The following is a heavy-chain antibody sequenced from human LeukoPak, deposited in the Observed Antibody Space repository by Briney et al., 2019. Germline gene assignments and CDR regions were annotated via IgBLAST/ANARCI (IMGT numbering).Heavy chain of an antibody. Sequence: GGSLRLSCAASGFTFSSYAMHWVRQARGKGLEWVAVISYDGSNKYYADSVKGRFTISRDNSKNTLYLQMNSLRADDTAVYYCARDRALYDSRRGYYYTEDDYWGQGTLVTVSS. CDR3: ARDRALYDSRRGYYYTEDDY. D-gene: IGHD3-22*01. J-gene: IGHJ4*02. CDR1: GFTFSSYA. V-gene: IGHV3-30-3*01. CDR2: ISYDGSNK.